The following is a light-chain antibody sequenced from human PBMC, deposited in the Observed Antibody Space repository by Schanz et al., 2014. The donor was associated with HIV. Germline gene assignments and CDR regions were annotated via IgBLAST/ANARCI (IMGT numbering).Light chain of an antibody. CDR3: CSYAHRSMSVV. J-gene: IGLJ2*01. CDR1: SSDVGGHNF. CDR2: EVT. V-gene: IGLV2-8*01. Sequence: QSVLTQPPSASGSPGQSVTISCTGTSSDVGGHNFLSWYQQHPGKAPKLMIYEVTRRPSGVPDRFSGSKSGNTASLTVSGLQAEDEADYYCCSYAHRSMSVVFGGGTKLTVL.